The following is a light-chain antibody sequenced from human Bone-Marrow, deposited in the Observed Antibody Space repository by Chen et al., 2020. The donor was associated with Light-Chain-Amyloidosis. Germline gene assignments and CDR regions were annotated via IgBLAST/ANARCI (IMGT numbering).Light chain of an antibody. CDR1: QTISSNY. J-gene: IGKJ4*01. Sequence: EIVLTQSPGTLSLSPGEGANHACRASQTISSNYFTWYQQKFGQAPRLLIYGSSSRATGIPDRFTGSGSGTDFTLTINRLEPEDFAMYYCQQYVTSPLTFGGGTKVEIK. CDR2: GSS. CDR3: QQYVTSPLT. V-gene: IGKV3-20*01.